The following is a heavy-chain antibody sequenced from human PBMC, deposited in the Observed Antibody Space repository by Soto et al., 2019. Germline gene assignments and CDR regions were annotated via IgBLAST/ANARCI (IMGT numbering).Heavy chain of an antibody. J-gene: IGHJ6*02. CDR1: GYTFTSYG. CDR2: ISAYNGNT. CDR3: ARLVPAGASDYYGMDV. Sequence: ASVKVSCKASGYTFTSYGISWVRQAPGQGLEWMGWISAYNGNTNYAQKLQGRVTMTTDTSTSTAYMELRSLRSDDTAVYYCARLVPAGASDYYGMDVCGQGTTVPVSS. D-gene: IGHD3-10*01. V-gene: IGHV1-18*01.